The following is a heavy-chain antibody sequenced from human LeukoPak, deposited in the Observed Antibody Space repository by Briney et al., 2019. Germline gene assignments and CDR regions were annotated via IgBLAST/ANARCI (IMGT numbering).Heavy chain of an antibody. CDR2: IIPIFGTA. J-gene: IGHJ3*02. V-gene: IGHV1-69*06. D-gene: IGHD3-10*01. Sequence: ASVKVSCKASGGTFSSYAISWVRQAPGQGLEWMGGIIPIFGTANYAQKCQGRVTITADKSTSTAYMELSSLRSEDTAVYYCARDISMRPAEELLFRGVVIDAFDIWGQGTMVTVSS. CDR3: ARDISMRPAEELLFRGVVIDAFDI. CDR1: GGTFSSYA.